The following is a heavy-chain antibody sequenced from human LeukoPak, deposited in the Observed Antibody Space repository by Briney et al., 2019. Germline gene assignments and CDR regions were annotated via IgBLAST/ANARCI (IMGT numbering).Heavy chain of an antibody. CDR3: ARDGEVYYYDSSGSWFDP. J-gene: IGHJ5*02. CDR2: IYTSGST. D-gene: IGHD3-22*01. CDR1: GGSFSSYY. Sequence: SETLSLTCAVYGGSFSSYYWSWIRQPAGKGLEWIGRIYTSGSTNYNPSLKSRVTMSVDTSKDQFSLKLSSVTAADTAVYYCARDGEVYYYDSSGSWFDPWGQGTLVTVSS. V-gene: IGHV4-4*07.